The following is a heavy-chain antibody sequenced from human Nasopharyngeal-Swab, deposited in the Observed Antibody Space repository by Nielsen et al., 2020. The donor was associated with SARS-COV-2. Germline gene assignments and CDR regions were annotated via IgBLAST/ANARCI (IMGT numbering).Heavy chain of an antibody. V-gene: IGHV3-21*01. J-gene: IGHJ4*02. CDR2: ISSSSSYI. Sequence: GASLKISCAASGFTFSSYSMNWVRQAPGKGLEWVSSISSSSSYIYYADSVKGRFTISRDNAKNSLYLQMNSLRAEDTAVYYCAKGYGRPAPSTYFDNWGQGTLVTVSS. CDR3: AKGYGRPAPSTYFDN. D-gene: IGHD2-8*01. CDR1: GFTFSSYS.